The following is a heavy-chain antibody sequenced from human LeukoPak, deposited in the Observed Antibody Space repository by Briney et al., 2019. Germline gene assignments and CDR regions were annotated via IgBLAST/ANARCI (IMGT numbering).Heavy chain of an antibody. V-gene: IGHV4-61*02. CDR2: IYTSGST. D-gene: IGHD5-24*01. CDR1: GGSISSGSYY. CDR3: ARDRLATTLDVAFDV. J-gene: IGHJ3*01. Sequence: SQTLSLTCTVSGGSISSGSYYWSWIRQPAGKGLEWTGRIYTSGSTNYNPSLKSRVTISVDTSKNQFSLKLSSVTAADTAVYYCARDRLATTLDVAFDVWGQGTMVTVSS.